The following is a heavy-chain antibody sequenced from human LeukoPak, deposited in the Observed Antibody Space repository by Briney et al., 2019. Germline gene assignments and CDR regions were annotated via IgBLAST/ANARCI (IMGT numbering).Heavy chain of an antibody. D-gene: IGHD2-21*02. J-gene: IGHJ5*02. V-gene: IGHV4-34*01. CDR2: INHSGST. Sequence: SETLSLTCAVYGGSFSGYYWSWTRQPPGKGLEWIGEINHSGSTNYNPSLKSRVTISVDTSKNQFSLKLSSVTAADTAVYYCARGSAYCGGDCYTNYNWFDPWGQGTLVTVSS. CDR1: GGSFSGYY. CDR3: ARGSAYCGGDCYTNYNWFDP.